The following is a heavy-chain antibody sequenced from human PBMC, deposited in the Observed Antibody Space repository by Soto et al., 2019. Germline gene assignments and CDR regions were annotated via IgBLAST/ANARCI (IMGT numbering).Heavy chain of an antibody. Sequence: SETLSLTCSVSGGSISSSTYYWGWIRQPPGKGLEWIGSIYYTGSTYYNPSLKSRVTISVDTSKNQFSLKLTSVSAADTAVYYRARRECSGGTCSFDPWGQGTLVTVSS. J-gene: IGHJ5*02. CDR3: ARRECSGGTCSFDP. D-gene: IGHD2-15*01. CDR1: GGSISSSTYY. V-gene: IGHV4-39*01. CDR2: IYYTGST.